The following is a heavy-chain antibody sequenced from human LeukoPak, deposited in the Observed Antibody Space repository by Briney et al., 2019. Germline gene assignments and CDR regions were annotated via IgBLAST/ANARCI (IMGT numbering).Heavy chain of an antibody. CDR3: ARDHPGVVITKVPFL. V-gene: IGHV4-31*03. J-gene: IGHJ4*02. CDR2: IYYSGST. Sequence: SETLSLTCTVSGGSISSGGYYWSWLRQHPGTGLEWIGYIYYSGSTYYNPSLKSRVTISVDTSKNQFSLKLSSVTAADTAVYYCARDHPGVVITKVPFLWGQGTLVTVSS. CDR1: GGSISSGGYY. D-gene: IGHD3-22*01.